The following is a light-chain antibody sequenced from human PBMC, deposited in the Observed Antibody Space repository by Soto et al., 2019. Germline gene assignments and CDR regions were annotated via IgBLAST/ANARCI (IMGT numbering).Light chain of an antibody. CDR3: QHGSDWPLT. V-gene: IGKV3-11*01. J-gene: IGKJ3*01. Sequence: EVVLTQSPATLSLSPGDRATLSCRASESVSNYLAWYQQKPGQPPRLVIYDVSSRATGIPARFSASGSGPDFTLTISTLEPEDFAVYYCQHGSDWPLTFGPGTRVDI. CDR2: DVS. CDR1: ESVSNY.